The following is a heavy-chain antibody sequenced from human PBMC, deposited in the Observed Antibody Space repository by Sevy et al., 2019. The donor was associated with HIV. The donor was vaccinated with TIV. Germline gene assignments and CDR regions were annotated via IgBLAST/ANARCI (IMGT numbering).Heavy chain of an antibody. D-gene: IGHD6-19*01. CDR3: TGGWYGYGLKYYYGMDV. CDR1: GFTFGDYA. Sequence: GGSLRLSCTASGFTFGDYAMSWFRQAPGKGLEWVGFIRSKAYGGTTEYAASVKGRFTISRDDSKSIAYLQMNSLKTEDTAVYYCTGGWYGYGLKYYYGMDVWGQGTTVTVSS. CDR2: IRSKAYGGTT. V-gene: IGHV3-49*03. J-gene: IGHJ6*02.